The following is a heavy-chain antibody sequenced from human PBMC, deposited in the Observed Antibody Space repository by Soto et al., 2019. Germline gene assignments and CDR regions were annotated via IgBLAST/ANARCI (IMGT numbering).Heavy chain of an antibody. D-gene: IGHD3-22*01. CDR1: GGSISSYY. CDR2: IYYSGST. CDR3: ARAVLYYDGSGYFIRDAFDI. J-gene: IGHJ3*02. Sequence: QVQLQESGPGLVKPSETLSLTCTVSGGSISSYYWSWIRQPPGKGLEWIGYIYYSGSTNYNPSLKSRVTISVDTSKNQFSLKVSSVTAADTAVYYCARAVLYYDGSGYFIRDAFDIWGQGTTVTVSS. V-gene: IGHV4-59*01.